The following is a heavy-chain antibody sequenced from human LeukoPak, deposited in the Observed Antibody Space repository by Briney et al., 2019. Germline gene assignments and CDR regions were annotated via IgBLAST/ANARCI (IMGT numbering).Heavy chain of an antibody. CDR2: IYHSGST. Sequence: PSETLSLTCAVSGYSISSGYYSGWSRQPPGKGLGGIGIIYHSGSTYYNPSLKSRVTISVDTSKNQFSLKLSSVTAADTAVYYCARLDIEYSSSTTTFDIWGQGTMVTVSS. V-gene: IGHV4-38-2*01. J-gene: IGHJ3*02. D-gene: IGHD6-6*01. CDR1: GYSISSGYY. CDR3: ARLDIEYSSSTTTFDI.